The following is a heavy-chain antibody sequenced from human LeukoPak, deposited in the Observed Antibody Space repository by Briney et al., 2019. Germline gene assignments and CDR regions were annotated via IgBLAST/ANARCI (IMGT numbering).Heavy chain of an antibody. V-gene: IGHV3-48*04. CDR1: GFTFSSYS. J-gene: IGHJ4*02. CDR3: ARGGLRYFDWLYY. CDR2: ISSSSSTI. Sequence: GGSLRLSCAASGFTFSSYSMNWVRQAPGKGLEWVSYISSSSSTIYYADSVKGRFTISRDNAKNSLYLQMNSLRAEDTAVYYCARGGLRYFDWLYYWGQGTLVTVSS. D-gene: IGHD3-9*01.